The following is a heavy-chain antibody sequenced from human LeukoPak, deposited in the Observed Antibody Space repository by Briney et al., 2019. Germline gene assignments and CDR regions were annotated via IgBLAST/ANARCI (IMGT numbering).Heavy chain of an antibody. V-gene: IGHV5-10-1*01. J-gene: IGHJ2*01. Sequence: GESLRISCKGSGYSFTSYWISWVRQMPGKGLEWMGRIDPSDSYTNYSPSFQGHVTISADKSISIAYLQWSSLKASDTAMYYCARRQWLANYRNWYFDLWGRGTLVTVSS. D-gene: IGHD6-19*01. CDR2: IDPSDSYT. CDR3: ARRQWLANYRNWYFDL. CDR1: GYSFTSYW.